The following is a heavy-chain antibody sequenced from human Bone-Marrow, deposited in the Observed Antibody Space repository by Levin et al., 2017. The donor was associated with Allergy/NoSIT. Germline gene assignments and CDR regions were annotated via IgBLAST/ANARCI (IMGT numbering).Heavy chain of an antibody. CDR3: AREENFRTSSGGKCNISSRGFDI. V-gene: IGHV4-30-2*01. J-gene: IGHJ3*02. Sequence: SETLSLTCAVSGGSISSGAYSWGWIRQTPGKGLEWIGYIYHSGETYYNPSLESRVTISVDPSRNEFSLKLTSATAADTAVYYCAREENFRTSSGGKCNISSRGFDIWGRGTVVTVSS. CDR1: GGSISSGAYS. D-gene: IGHD1-26*01. CDR2: IYHSGET.